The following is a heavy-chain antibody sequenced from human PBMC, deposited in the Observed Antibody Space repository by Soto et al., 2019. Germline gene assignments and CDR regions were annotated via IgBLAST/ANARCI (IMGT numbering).Heavy chain of an antibody. CDR2: IYSGGST. Sequence: GGSLRLSCAASGFTVSSNYMSWVRQAPGKGLEWVSVIYSGGSTYYADSVKGRFTISRDNSKNTLYLQMTSVRAEDTAVYYCAREGFSEAFDIWGQGTMVTVSS. J-gene: IGHJ3*02. CDR1: GFTVSSNY. CDR3: AREGFSEAFDI. V-gene: IGHV3-53*01.